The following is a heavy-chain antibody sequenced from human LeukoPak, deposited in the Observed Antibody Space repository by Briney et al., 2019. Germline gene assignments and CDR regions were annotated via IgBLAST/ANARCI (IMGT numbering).Heavy chain of an antibody. CDR1: GFTFSGYS. D-gene: IGHD3-10*01. Sequence: GGSLRLSCAASGFTFSGYSMNWVRQAPGKGLEWVSYISSSSSTIYYADSVKGRFTISRDNAKNSLYLQMNSLRAEGTVVYYWGRAGFAFDIWGQGAMVSVSS. CDR3: GRAGFAFDI. J-gene: IGHJ3*02. CDR2: ISSSSSTI. V-gene: IGHV3-48*01.